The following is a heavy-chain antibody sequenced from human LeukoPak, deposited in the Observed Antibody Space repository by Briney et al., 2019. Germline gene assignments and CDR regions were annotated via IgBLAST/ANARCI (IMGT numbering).Heavy chain of an antibody. D-gene: IGHD2-2*01. J-gene: IGHJ4*02. V-gene: IGHV3-20*04. Sequence: GGSLRLSCVASGFSLEDYVMTWVRQVPGKGLEWVSGISWTGHSTGYADSVKGRFTISRDNAKNSLFLQMNSLRAEDTAVYYCARDHRQSYCSSTSCYPDYWGQGTLVTVSS. CDR1: GFSLEDYV. CDR2: ISWTGHST. CDR3: ARDHRQSYCSSTSCYPDY.